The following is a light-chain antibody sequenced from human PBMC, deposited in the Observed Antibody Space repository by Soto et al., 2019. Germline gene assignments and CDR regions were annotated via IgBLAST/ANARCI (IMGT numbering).Light chain of an antibody. Sequence: EIVMTQSPATLSVSPGERATLSCRASQSVSSNLAWYQQKHGQAPRLLIYGASTRATGIPARCSGRGSETEFTLTNSSLHSEDFEVYYCHQYNNWPRTFGQGTNVEIK. CDR3: HQYNNWPRT. J-gene: IGKJ1*01. CDR1: QSVSSN. V-gene: IGKV3-15*01. CDR2: GAS.